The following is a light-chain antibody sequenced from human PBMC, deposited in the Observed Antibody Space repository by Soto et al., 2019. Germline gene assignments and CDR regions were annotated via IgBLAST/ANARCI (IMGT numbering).Light chain of an antibody. J-gene: IGKJ3*01. CDR2: DAS. CDR3: QQYGSSPLFT. CDR1: QSVNNY. V-gene: IGKV3-20*01. Sequence: EIVMTQSPATLSLSPGERATLSCRASQSVNNYLAWYQQRPGQAPRLLIYDASNRATGIPARFSGSGSGTDFTLTISRLEPEDFAVYYCQQYGSSPLFTFGPGTKVDIK.